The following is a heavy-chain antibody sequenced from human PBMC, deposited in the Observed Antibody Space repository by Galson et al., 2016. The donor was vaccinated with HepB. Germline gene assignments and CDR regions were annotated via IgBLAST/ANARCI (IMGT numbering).Heavy chain of an antibody. CDR1: GYTFTTYS. Sequence: SVKVSCKASGYTFTTYSMSWVRQAPGQGLEWMGWINTYSGNTNYAQQLQGRVTMSTDTSTTTAYMGLRSLRSDDTAVYYCAREWGAPGAEYFQHWGQGTLVTVSS. D-gene: IGHD3-16*01. V-gene: IGHV1-18*01. CDR2: INTYSGNT. J-gene: IGHJ1*01. CDR3: AREWGAPGAEYFQH.